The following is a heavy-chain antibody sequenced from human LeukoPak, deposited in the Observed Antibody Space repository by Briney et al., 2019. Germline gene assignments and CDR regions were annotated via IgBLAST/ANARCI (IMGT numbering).Heavy chain of an antibody. CDR3: ASQGPYGDYSLYYFDY. Sequence: PSETLSLTCTVSGGSINSDYWTWIRQSPGKGLEWIGYIAYNGIPNYNPSLKSRLTISVDTSKNQFSLKLSSVTAADTAVYYCASQGPYGDYSLYYFDYWGQGTLVTVSS. CDR2: IAYNGIP. CDR1: GGSINSDY. V-gene: IGHV4-59*08. D-gene: IGHD4-17*01. J-gene: IGHJ4*02.